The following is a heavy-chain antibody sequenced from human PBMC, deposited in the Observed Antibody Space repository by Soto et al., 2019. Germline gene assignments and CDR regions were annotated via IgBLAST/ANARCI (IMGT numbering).Heavy chain of an antibody. D-gene: IGHD6-19*01. CDR1: SDSISSYY. CDR3: VRGSLYNFDSSGTELWFDP. J-gene: IGHJ5*02. V-gene: IGHV4-4*07. CDR2: IYISGRT. Sequence: PSETLSLTCTVSSDSISSYYWSWIRQPAGKGLEWIGRIYISGRTNYNPSLKSRVTMSVDTSKNQFSLRLSSVTAADTAVYYCVRGSLYNFDSSGTELWFDPWGQGALVTVSS.